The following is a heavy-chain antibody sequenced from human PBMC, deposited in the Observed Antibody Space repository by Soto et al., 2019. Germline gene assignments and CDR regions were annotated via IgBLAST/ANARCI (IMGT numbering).Heavy chain of an antibody. CDR3: ARAPYDILTGYSVNDYYYYGMDV. D-gene: IGHD3-9*01. V-gene: IGHV5-51*01. CDR1: GYSFTSYW. J-gene: IGHJ6*02. CDR2: IYPGDSDT. Sequence: GESLKISCKGSGYSFTSYWIGWVRQMPGKGLEWMGIIYPGDSDTRYSPSFQGQVTISADKSISTAYLQWSSLKASDTATYYCARAPYDILTGYSVNDYYYYGMDVWGQGTTVTVSS.